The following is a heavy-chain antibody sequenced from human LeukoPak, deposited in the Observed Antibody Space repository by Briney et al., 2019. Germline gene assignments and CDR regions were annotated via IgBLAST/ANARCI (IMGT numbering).Heavy chain of an antibody. D-gene: IGHD2-15*01. CDR1: GFTFSSYW. CDR3: ARDFCSGGSCSVV. CDR2: INSDGSST. Sequence: GGSLRISCEDSGFTFSSYWMHWVRQAPGKGLVWVSRINSDGSSTSYADSVKGRFTISRDNAKNTLYLQMNSLRAEDTAVYYCARDFCSGGSCSVVWGQGTLVTVSS. V-gene: IGHV3-74*01. J-gene: IGHJ4*02.